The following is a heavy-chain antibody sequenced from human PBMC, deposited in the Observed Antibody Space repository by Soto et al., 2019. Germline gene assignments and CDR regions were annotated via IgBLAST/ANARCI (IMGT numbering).Heavy chain of an antibody. CDR1: GGTFSSYT. CDR3: ARESYGSGSYYNGPYYFDY. D-gene: IGHD3-10*01. Sequence: QVQLVQSGAEVKKPGSSVKVSCKASGGTFSSYTISWVRQAPGQGLEWMGRIIPILGIANYAQKFQGRGTITADKSTSTAYMEQSSLRSEDTAMYYCARESYGSGSYYNGPYYFDYWGQGTLVTVAS. J-gene: IGHJ4*02. V-gene: IGHV1-69*08. CDR2: IIPILGIA.